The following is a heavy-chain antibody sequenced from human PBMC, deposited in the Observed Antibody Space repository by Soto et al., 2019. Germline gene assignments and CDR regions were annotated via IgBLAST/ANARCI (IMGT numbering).Heavy chain of an antibody. CDR3: AHRQAQGIGLAGTFDS. Sequence: QITLKESGPTLVKPTQTLTLTCTFSGFSFSTTGVGVGWIRQPPGKALEWLALIYWDDDKRYSPSLKSRLTITNDTYKNQVVLTITNMDPVDTATYYCAHRQAQGIGLAGTFDSWGQGTLFTVSS. J-gene: IGHJ4*02. D-gene: IGHD6-19*01. CDR2: IYWDDDK. V-gene: IGHV2-5*02. CDR1: GFSFSTTGVG.